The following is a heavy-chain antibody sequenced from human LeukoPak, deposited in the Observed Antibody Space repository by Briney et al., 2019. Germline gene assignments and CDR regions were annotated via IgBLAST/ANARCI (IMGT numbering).Heavy chain of an antibody. J-gene: IGHJ6*03. CDR2: IDHSGST. V-gene: IGHV4-59*01. D-gene: IGHD3-3*01. CDR1: GGSFSRYF. Sequence: SETLSLTCTVSGGSFSRYFWTWIRQTPGKGLEWIGYIDHSGSTNYSPSLQSRVTISIDTSKNQFSLKLNSVTAADTAVYYCAREYFSANYFFYYMDVWGTGTTVTISS. CDR3: AREYFSANYFFYYMDV.